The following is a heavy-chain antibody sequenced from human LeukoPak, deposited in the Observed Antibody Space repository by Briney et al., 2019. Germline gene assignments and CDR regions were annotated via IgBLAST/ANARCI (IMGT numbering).Heavy chain of an antibody. CDR2: MRYDGTNQ. D-gene: IGHD6-19*01. CDR1: EFMFSNYG. Sequence: GGSLRLSCVASEFMFSNYGMHWVRQAPNKGLEWVAFMRYDGTNQYYADSVRGRFTVSRDNSNNTLYVQMNSLRAEDTAVYYCAKSIQPYSSGWYGDYWGQGTLVTVSS. CDR3: AKSIQPYSSGWYGDY. J-gene: IGHJ4*02. V-gene: IGHV3-30*02.